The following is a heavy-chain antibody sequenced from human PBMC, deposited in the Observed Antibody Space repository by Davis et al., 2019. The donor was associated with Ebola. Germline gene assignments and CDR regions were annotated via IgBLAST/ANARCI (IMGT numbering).Heavy chain of an antibody. CDR3: ARDRGLIAAAGTKDY. CDR2: INPNSGGT. D-gene: IGHD6-13*01. Sequence: ASVKVSCKASGGTFSSYAISWVRQAPGQGLEWMGWINPNSGGTNYAQKFQGWVTMTRDTSISTAYMELRSLRSDDTAVYYCARDRGLIAAAGTKDYWGQGTLVTVSS. CDR1: GGTFSSYA. V-gene: IGHV1-2*04. J-gene: IGHJ4*02.